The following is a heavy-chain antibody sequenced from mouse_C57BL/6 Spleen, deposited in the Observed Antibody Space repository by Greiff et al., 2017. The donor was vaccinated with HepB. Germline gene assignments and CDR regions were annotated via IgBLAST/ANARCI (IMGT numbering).Heavy chain of an antibody. CDR1: GYTFTSYW. V-gene: IGHV1-72*01. CDR2: IDPNSGGT. CDR3: AREDDGYYEAY. D-gene: IGHD2-3*01. J-gene: IGHJ3*01. Sequence: QVQLQQPGAEFVKPGASVKLSCKASGYTFTSYWMHWVKQRPGRGLEWIGRIDPNSGGTKYNEKFKSKATLTVDKPSSTAYMQLSSLTSEDSAVYYCAREDDGYYEAYWGQGTLVTVSA.